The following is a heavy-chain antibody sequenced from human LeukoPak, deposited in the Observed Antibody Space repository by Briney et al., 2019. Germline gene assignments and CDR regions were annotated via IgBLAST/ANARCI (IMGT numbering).Heavy chain of an antibody. CDR3: ARGAARMVEMGTIISFEY. J-gene: IGHJ4*02. V-gene: IGHV3-15*01. CDR1: GFTFSNAW. D-gene: IGHD5-24*01. CDR2: IKSKTDGGTT. Sequence: GGSLRLSCAASGFTFSNAWMSWVRQAPGKGLEWVGRIKSKTDGGTTDYAAPVKGRFTISRDDSKNTLYLQMNSLKTEDTAVYYCARGAARMVEMGTIISFEYWGQGTLVTVSS.